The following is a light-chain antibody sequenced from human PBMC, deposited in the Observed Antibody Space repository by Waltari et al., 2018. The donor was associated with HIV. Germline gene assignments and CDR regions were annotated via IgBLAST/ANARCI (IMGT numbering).Light chain of an antibody. Sequence: EIVLTQSPGTLSLSPGERATLSCRASQTVSSTSLAWYQQKPGQAHRLLIYGASSRATGIPDRFSGSGSGTDFTLTISRLEPEDFAVYYCQQYGSSPQTFGQGTKVEIK. CDR3: QQYGSSPQT. CDR1: QTVSSTS. V-gene: IGKV3-20*01. J-gene: IGKJ1*01. CDR2: GAS.